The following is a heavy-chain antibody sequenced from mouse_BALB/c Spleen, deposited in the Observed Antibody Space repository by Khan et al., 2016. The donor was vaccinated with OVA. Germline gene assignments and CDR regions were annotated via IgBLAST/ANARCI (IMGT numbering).Heavy chain of an antibody. CDR3: ARKNGSDFDY. CDR1: GYSFTGYF. V-gene: IGHV1-20*02. D-gene: IGHD1-1*01. J-gene: IGHJ2*01. CDR2: INPHIGET. Sequence: VQLKESGPELVKPGASVKISCKASGYSFTGYFMNWVMQSHGKSLEWIGRINPHIGETFYNQKFKGKAILTVDASSSTVYMELRSLASEDSAGDYCARKNGSDFDYWGQGTTVTVSS.